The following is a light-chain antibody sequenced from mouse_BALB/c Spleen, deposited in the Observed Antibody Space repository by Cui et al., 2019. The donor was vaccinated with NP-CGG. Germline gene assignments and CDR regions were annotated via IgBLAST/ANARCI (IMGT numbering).Light chain of an antibody. CDR2: GTN. Sequence: QAVVTQQSALPTSPADTITLTCRSSTSAVATSNYANWVQEKPDHLFTGLIGGTNNRAPGVPARFSGSLIGDKAALTITGAQTEDEAIYFCALWYSNHWVFGGGTKLTVL. J-gene: IGLJ1*01. CDR3: ALWYSNHWV. CDR1: TSAVATSNY. V-gene: IGLV1*01.